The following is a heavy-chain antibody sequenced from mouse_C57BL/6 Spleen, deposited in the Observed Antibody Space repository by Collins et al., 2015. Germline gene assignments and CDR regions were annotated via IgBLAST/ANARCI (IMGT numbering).Heavy chain of an antibody. CDR2: IDTSDSYT. CDR3: ARAATVVARGYFDY. J-gene: IGHJ2*01. V-gene: IGHV1-69*01. CDR1: GYTFTDYW. Sequence: QVQLQQPGAELVMPGASVKMSCKASGYTFTDYWMHWVKQRPGQGLEWIGAIDTSDSYTSYNQKFKGKATLTVDESSSTAYMQLSSLTSEDSAVYYCARAATVVARGYFDYWGQGTTLTVSS. D-gene: IGHD1-1*01.